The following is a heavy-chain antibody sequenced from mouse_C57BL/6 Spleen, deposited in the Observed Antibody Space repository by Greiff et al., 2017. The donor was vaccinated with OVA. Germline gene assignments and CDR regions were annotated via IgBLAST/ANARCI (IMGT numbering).Heavy chain of an antibody. CDR3: ARSLYSNSLEDY. V-gene: IGHV1-52*01. CDR1: GYTFTSYW. CDR2: IDPSDSET. Sequence: QVQLQQPGAELVRPGSSVKLSCKASGYTFTSYWMHWVKQRPIQGLEWIGNIDPSDSETHYNQKFKDKATLTVDKSSSTAYMQLSSLTSEDSAVYNCARSLYSNSLEDYWGKGTTLTVSS. D-gene: IGHD2-5*01. J-gene: IGHJ2*01.